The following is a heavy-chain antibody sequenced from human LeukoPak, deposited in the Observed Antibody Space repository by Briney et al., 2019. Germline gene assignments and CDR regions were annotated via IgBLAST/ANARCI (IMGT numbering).Heavy chain of an antibody. J-gene: IGHJ5*02. Sequence: ASVKVSCKASGYTFTGYYMHWVRQAPGQGLEWMGWINPNSGGTNYAQKVQGRVTMTRDTSISTAYMELSRLRSDDTAVYYCARDLGYCSGGSCYNWFDPWGQGTLVTVSS. V-gene: IGHV1-2*02. D-gene: IGHD2-15*01. CDR1: GYTFTGYY. CDR2: INPNSGGT. CDR3: ARDLGYCSGGSCYNWFDP.